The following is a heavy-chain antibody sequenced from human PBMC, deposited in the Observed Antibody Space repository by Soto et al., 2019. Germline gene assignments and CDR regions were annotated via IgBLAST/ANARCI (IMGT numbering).Heavy chain of an antibody. CDR2: INPNSGGT. CDR3: ARGYPRHPLLYSDF. V-gene: IGHV1-2*04. CDR1: GYTFTGYY. J-gene: IGHJ4*02. Sequence: ASVKVSCKASGYTFTGYYMHWVRQAPGQGLEWMGWINPNSGGTNYAQRFQGWVTMTRDTSISTAYMELSRLRSDDTAVYYCARGYPRHPLLYSDFSGPGPLVT. D-gene: IGHD2-2*01.